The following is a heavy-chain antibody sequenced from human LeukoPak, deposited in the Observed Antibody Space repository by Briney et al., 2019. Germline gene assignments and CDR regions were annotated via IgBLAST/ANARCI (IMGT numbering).Heavy chain of an antibody. CDR2: IKEDGSEK. D-gene: IGHD3-16*01. J-gene: IGHJ2*01. Sequence: GGSLRLSCAASGFTFSTYWMSWVRQAPGKGLEWVANIKEDGSEKYYVDSVKGRFTISRDSAKSSLYLQMNSLRVDNTAVYYCAREVWGSYNWYFDLWGRGTLVTVSS. V-gene: IGHV3-7*01. CDR3: AREVWGSYNWYFDL. CDR1: GFTFSTYW.